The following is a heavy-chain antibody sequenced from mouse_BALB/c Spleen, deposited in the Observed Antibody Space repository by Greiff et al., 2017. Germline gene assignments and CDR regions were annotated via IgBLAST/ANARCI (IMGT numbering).Heavy chain of an antibody. V-gene: IGHV14-3*02. CDR1: GFNFNDTY. CDR3: ASGYDPAWFAY. D-gene: IGHD2-2*01. CDR2: IDPANGNT. Sequence: VQLQQSGAELVKPGASVKLSCTASGFNFNDTYMHWVKQRPEQGLEWIGRIDPANGNTKYDPKFQGKATITADTSSNTAYLQLSSLTSEDTAVYYCASGYDPAWFAYWGQGTLVTVSA. J-gene: IGHJ3*01.